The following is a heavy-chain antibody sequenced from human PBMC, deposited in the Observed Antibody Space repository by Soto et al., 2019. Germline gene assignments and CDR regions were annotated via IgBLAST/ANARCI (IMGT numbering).Heavy chain of an antibody. V-gene: IGHV3-21*01. J-gene: IGHJ4*02. CDR2: ISSSRTYM. CDR3: ARVGSSWYDLDY. Sequence: EVQLVESGGGLVKPGGSLRLSCAASGFTFSNYNMNWVRQAPGKGLEWVASISSSRTYMYYADLVKGRCTISRDNVKNSLYLQMNSLRAEDTAVYYCARVGSSWYDLDYWGQGTLVTVSS. D-gene: IGHD6-13*01. CDR1: GFTFSNYN.